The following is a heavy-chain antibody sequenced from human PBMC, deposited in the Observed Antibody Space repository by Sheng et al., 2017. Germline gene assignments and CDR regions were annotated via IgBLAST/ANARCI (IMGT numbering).Heavy chain of an antibody. CDR3: ARSGYDSSGYYDYFNY. Sequence: QVQLQESGPGLVKPSQTLSLTCTVSGGSISSGRYYWSWIRQPAGKGLECIGRIYTSGSTKYNPSLKSRLSISLDTSKNQFSLKLNSVTAADTAVYYCARSGYDSSGYYDYFNYWVQGTLVTVSS. CDR1: GGSISSGRYY. D-gene: IGHD3-22*01. CDR2: IYTSGST. V-gene: IGHV4-61*02. J-gene: IGHJ4*02.